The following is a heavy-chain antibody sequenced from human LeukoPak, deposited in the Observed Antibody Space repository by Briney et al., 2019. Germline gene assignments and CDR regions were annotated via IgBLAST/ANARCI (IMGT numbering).Heavy chain of an antibody. V-gene: IGHV1-46*01. CDR1: GYTFTSYY. D-gene: IGHD5-18*01. Sequence: ASVKVSCKASGYTFTSYYMHWVRQAPGQGLEWMGIIDPSGGSTTYAQKFQGRVTITADKSTSTAYMELSSLRSEDTAVYYCASPTRGYSYGDYGYWGQGTLVTVSS. J-gene: IGHJ4*02. CDR3: ASPTRGYSYGDYGY. CDR2: IDPSGGST.